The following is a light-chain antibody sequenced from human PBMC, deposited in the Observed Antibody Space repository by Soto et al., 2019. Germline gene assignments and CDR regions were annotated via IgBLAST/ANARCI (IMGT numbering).Light chain of an antibody. CDR3: QQYGSSPKT. CDR2: GAS. CDR1: QSVSSSY. Sequence: EIVMTQSPGTLSVSPGERATLSCMASQSVSSSYLAWYQQKPGQAPRLLIYGASSRATGIPDRFSGSGSGTDFTLTISRLEPEDFAVYYRQQYGSSPKTFGQGTKVDIK. V-gene: IGKV3-20*01. J-gene: IGKJ1*01.